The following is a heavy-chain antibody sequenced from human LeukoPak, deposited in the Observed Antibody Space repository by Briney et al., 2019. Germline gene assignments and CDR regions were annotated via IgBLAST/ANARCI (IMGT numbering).Heavy chain of an antibody. CDR2: IKQDGSEK. V-gene: IGHV3-7*01. Sequence: PGGSLRLSCAASGFTFSSYWMSWVRQAPGKGLEWVANIKQDGSEKYYVDSVKGRFTISRDNAKNSLYLQMNSLRAEDTAVYYCARDRYDFWSGYLHYYYNYYMDVWGKGTTVTVSS. CDR1: GFTFSSYW. J-gene: IGHJ6*03. CDR3: ARDRYDFWSGYLHYYYNYYMDV. D-gene: IGHD3-3*01.